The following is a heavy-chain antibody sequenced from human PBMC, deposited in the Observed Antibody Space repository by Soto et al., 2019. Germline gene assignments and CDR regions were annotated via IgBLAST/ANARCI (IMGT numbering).Heavy chain of an antibody. CDR2: FDPEDGET. CDR1: GYTLTELS. V-gene: IGHV1-24*01. D-gene: IGHD2-15*01. Sequence: ASVKVSCKVSGYTLTELSMHWVRQAPGKGLEWMGGFDPEDGETIYAQKFQGRVTMTEDTSTDTAYMELSSLRSEDTAVYYCAVAATLDLSQYNWFDPWGQGTLVTVSS. J-gene: IGHJ5*02. CDR3: AVAATLDLSQYNWFDP.